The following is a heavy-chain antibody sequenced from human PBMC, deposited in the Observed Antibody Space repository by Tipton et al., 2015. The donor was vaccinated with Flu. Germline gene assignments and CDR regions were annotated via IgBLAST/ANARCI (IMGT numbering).Heavy chain of an antibody. CDR3: ARDPSLGMPDYLDF. V-gene: IGHV4-59*01. Sequence: LRLSCTVSDDSITSYYWSWIRQPPGKGLEWIGYIYNNESSNYNPSLKSRLTISVDSSRNLVSLKVTSVTTADTAVYYCARDPSLGMPDYLDFWGQGTLVTTSS. CDR1: DDSITSYY. D-gene: IGHD2-2*01. CDR2: IYNNESS. J-gene: IGHJ4*02.